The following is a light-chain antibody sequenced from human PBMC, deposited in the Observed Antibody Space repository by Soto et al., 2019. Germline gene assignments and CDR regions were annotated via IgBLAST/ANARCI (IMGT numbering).Light chain of an antibody. CDR3: QQYKSHWT. Sequence: DIQMTQSPSALSASIGDRVTITCRASQSVNSWLAWYQQKPGRAPKLLIYDASILEGGVPSRFGGSGSGTEFTLTISSLQPDDFATYYCQQYKSHWTFGQGTKVEIK. CDR2: DAS. V-gene: IGKV1-5*01. CDR1: QSVNSW. J-gene: IGKJ1*01.